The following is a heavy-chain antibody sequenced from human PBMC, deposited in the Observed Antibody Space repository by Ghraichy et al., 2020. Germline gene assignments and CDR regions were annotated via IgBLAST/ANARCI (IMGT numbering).Heavy chain of an antibody. V-gene: IGHV3-23*01. CDR3: AKVTSDWYFNY. CDR2: ISGRGGSA. CDR1: GFTFSSYA. J-gene: IGHJ4*02. D-gene: IGHD6-19*01. Sequence: GGSLRLSCAASGFTFSSYAMSWVRQAPGKGLEWVSGISGRGGSAYYADSVKGRFTISRDNSKNTLYLQMNSLRAEDTALYYCAKVTSDWYFNYWGQGTLVTVSS.